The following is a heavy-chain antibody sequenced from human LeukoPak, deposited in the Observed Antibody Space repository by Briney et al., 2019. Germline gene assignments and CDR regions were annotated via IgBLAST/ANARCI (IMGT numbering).Heavy chain of an antibody. CDR1: GGSISSNY. CDR2: TYYSGNT. D-gene: IGHD3-10*01. V-gene: IGHV4-59*01. CDR3: AIVSGSGWFGELSGYYFDY. Sequence: SETLSLTCAVSGGSISSNYWSWSWPPPGQGLGGGGYTYYSGNTNYNPSLKGRATISVDTSKNQFALKLSSVPAADTAVYDCAIVSGSGWFGELSGYYFDYWGQGTLVTVSS. J-gene: IGHJ4*02.